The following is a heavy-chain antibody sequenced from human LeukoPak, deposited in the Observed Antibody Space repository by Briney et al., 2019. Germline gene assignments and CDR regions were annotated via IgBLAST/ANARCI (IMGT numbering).Heavy chain of an antibody. Sequence: GGSLRLSCSVPGFSFSNYWMSWVRQAPGKGLEWVASINEDGSQKQYVDSVKGRFAISRDNAKNSLYLQVNSLRAEDTAVYYCATGRSMPTWGQGTLVTVSS. CDR1: GFSFSNYW. J-gene: IGHJ5*02. V-gene: IGHV3-7*01. CDR2: INEDGSQK. D-gene: IGHD2-2*01. CDR3: ATGRSMPT.